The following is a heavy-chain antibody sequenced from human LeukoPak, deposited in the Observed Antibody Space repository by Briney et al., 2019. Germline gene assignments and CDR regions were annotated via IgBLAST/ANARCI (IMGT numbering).Heavy chain of an antibody. CDR3: ARDVRIFGVVITGGYWFDP. D-gene: IGHD3-3*01. Sequence: KPSETLSLTCTVSGGSISSYYWSWIRQPAGQGLEWIGRIYTSGSTNYNPSLKSRVTMSVDTSKNQFSLKLSSVTAADTAVYYCARDVRIFGVVITGGYWFDPWGQGTLVTVSS. CDR1: GGSISSYY. J-gene: IGHJ5*02. CDR2: IYTSGST. V-gene: IGHV4-4*07.